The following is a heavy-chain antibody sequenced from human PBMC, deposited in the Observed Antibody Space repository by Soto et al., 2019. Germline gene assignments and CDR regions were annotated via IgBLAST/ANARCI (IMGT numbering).Heavy chain of an antibody. J-gene: IGHJ4*02. Sequence: QVQLVQSGTEVKKPGSSVKVSCKASGGTFRNYPINWVRQAPGQGLEWMGSIFPLTDIPDYAQKFQARLTISAEKSTSTAYMELSSLTSDDTAMYFCARGPLVVLNYFESWGQGTLVTVSS. CDR3: ARGPLVVLNYFES. V-gene: IGHV1-69*02. CDR2: IFPLTDIP. CDR1: GGTFRNYP.